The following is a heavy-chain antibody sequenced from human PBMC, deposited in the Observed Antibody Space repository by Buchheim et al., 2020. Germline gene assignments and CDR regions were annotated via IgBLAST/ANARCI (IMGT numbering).Heavy chain of an antibody. CDR2: IRYDGSNK. D-gene: IGHD1-26*01. Sequence: QVQLVESGGGVVQPGRSLRLSCAASGFTFSSYGMHWVRQAPGKGLEWVAFIRYDGSNKYYADSVKGRFTISRDNSKNTLYLQTNSLRAEDTAVYYCAKNPLPRELLPDYWGQGTL. V-gene: IGHV3-30*02. CDR3: AKNPLPRELLPDY. CDR1: GFTFSSYG. J-gene: IGHJ4*02.